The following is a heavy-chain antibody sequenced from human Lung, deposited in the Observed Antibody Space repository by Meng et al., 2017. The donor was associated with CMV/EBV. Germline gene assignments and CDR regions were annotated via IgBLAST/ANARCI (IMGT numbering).Heavy chain of an antibody. J-gene: IGHJ1*01. Sequence: VRVQDPGPVLSNPSPPSSLPCTVPRNSITNHNWWAWVRQPPGKGLEWIGEIPHRGSSAYNPSLKSRVSMSIDKSKNQFSLKLTSVTAADTAVYHCLRRSGGSVWGQGTLVTVSS. V-gene: IGHV4-4*02. CDR3: LRRSGGSV. CDR2: IPHRGSS. D-gene: IGHD3-10*01. CDR1: RNSITNHNW.